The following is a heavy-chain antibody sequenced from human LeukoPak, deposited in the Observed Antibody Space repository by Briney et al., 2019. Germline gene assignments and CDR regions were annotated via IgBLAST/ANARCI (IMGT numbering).Heavy chain of an antibody. Sequence: GGSLRLSCAASGFTFSRYSMNWVRQAPGKGLEWVSSISISSNYIYYADSVKGRFTISRDNAKNSLYLQVNSLRAEDTAVYYCARVEAPNYYDSSGYYPGDYWGQGTLVTVSS. CDR2: ISISSNYI. CDR3: ARVEAPNYYDSSGYYPGDY. CDR1: GFTFSRYS. D-gene: IGHD3-22*01. V-gene: IGHV3-21*01. J-gene: IGHJ4*02.